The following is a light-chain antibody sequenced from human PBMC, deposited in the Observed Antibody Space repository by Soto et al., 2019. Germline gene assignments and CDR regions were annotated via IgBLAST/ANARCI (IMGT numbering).Light chain of an antibody. CDR2: VAS. Sequence: SPWERATLPCRASQSVSSNFAGSQQKPGQAPRLHYYVASHRATGIPARCSGSGSGTDVTLTISILFSKHIAAYYLRQHSRHSCTFGQGT. CDR1: QSVSSN. V-gene: IGKV3D-15*03. CDR3: RQHSRHSCT. J-gene: IGKJ1*01.